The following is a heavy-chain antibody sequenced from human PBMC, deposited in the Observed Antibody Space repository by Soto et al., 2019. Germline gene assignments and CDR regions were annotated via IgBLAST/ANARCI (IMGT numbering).Heavy chain of an antibody. J-gene: IGHJ6*02. V-gene: IGHV3-23*01. CDR3: AKRYYDFWSGPLAVGFMDV. Sequence: GSLRLSCAASGFTFSSYAMSWVRQAPGKGLAWVSAISGIGGSTYYADSVKGRFTISRDNSKNTLYLQMNSLRAEDTAVYYCAKRYYDFWSGPLAVGFMDVWGQGTTVTVSS. D-gene: IGHD3-3*01. CDR2: ISGIGGST. CDR1: GFTFSSYA.